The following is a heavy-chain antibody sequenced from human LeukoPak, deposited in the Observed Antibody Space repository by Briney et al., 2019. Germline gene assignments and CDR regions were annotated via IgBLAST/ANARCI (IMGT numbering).Heavy chain of an antibody. Sequence: ASVKVSCKASGYTFTGYHLHWVRQAPGQGLEWMGWINPYSGDTKCTQNFQGRVTFTRDTSIDTAYMELSRLTFDDTAMYYCTRVRGSSTGSNYGMDVWGQGTTVTVSS. CDR3: TRVRGSSTGSNYGMDV. V-gene: IGHV1-2*02. CDR2: INPYSGDT. D-gene: IGHD6-25*01. J-gene: IGHJ6*02. CDR1: GYTFTGYH.